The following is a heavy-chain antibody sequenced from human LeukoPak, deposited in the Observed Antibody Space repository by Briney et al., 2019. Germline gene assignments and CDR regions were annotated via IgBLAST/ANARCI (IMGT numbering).Heavy chain of an antibody. CDR3: AKGDDYGANTRLPKYNWFDP. Sequence: GGSLRLSCAASGFTFSTYAMHWVRQAPGKGLEWVAFIRYDGNNKNYADSVKGRFTISRDNSKDTLYLQMNSLRAEDTAVYYCAKGDDYGANTRLPKYNWFDPWGQGTLVTVSS. CDR1: GFTFSTYA. D-gene: IGHD4-23*01. V-gene: IGHV3-30*02. CDR2: IRYDGNNK. J-gene: IGHJ5*02.